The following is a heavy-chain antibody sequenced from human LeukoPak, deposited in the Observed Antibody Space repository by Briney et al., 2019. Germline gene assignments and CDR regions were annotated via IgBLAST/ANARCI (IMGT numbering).Heavy chain of an antibody. CDR1: GDTFSSYA. V-gene: IGHV1-69*04. CDR3: ARDRAVTQVWVEFDS. D-gene: IGHD3-16*01. J-gene: IGHJ5*01. CDR2: ITPFLGIA. Sequence: ASVKVSCKASGDTFSSYAINWVRQAPGQGPEWMGRITPFLGIANYPQRFQGRVTITADESTTTAYMELSSLRSEDTAVYFCARDRAVTQVWVEFDSWGQGTQVTVSS.